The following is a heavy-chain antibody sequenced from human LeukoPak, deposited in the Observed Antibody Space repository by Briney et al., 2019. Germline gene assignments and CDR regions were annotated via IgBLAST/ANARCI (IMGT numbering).Heavy chain of an antibody. CDR2: INHSGST. Sequence: SETLSLTCSVSGDSIISYFWSWIRQPPGKGLEWIGEINHSGSTNYNPSLKSRVTISVDTSKNQFSLKLSSVTAADTAVYYCARRIVGDYVWGSYRYSPTHFDYWGQGTLVTVSS. D-gene: IGHD3-16*02. J-gene: IGHJ4*02. CDR1: GDSIISYF. V-gene: IGHV4-34*01. CDR3: ARRIVGDYVWGSYRYSPTHFDY.